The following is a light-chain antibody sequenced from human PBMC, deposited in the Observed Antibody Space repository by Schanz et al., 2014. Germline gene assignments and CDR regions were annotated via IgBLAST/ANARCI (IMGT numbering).Light chain of an antibody. CDR1: QSISSS. CDR2: DAS. J-gene: IGKJ1*01. CDR3: QQYNRYPTT. Sequence: DIQMTQSPSTLSASVGDTVTITCRASQSISSSLAWYQQKPGKAPNLLIYDASSLESGVPSRFSGSGSGTEFTLTISSLQPDDFATYYCQQYNRYPTTFGQGTKVEIK. V-gene: IGKV1-5*01.